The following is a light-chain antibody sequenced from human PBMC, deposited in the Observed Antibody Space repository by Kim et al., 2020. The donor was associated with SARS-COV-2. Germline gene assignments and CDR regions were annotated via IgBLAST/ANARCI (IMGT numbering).Light chain of an antibody. V-gene: IGLV2-8*01. CDR1: SSDVAGYNC. CDR2: EVS. CDR3: SSHAAISNFV. Sequence: LTQPPSASGSPGQSVTISCTGTSSDVAGYNCVSWYQQHPGKAPKLMIYEVSKRPSGVPDRFSGSKSGNTASLTGSGLQAEDEAEYHCSSHAAISNFVFGLGPKVPVL. J-gene: IGLJ1*01.